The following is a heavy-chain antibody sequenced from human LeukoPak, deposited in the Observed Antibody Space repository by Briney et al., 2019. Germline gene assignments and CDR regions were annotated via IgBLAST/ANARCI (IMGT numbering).Heavy chain of an antibody. J-gene: IGHJ6*03. CDR1: GGSISSYY. V-gene: IGHV4-59*01. D-gene: IGHD6-19*01. CDR3: ARAPSAVAGTGYYYYYMDV. Sequence: SETLTLTCTVSGGSISSYYWSWIRQPPGKGLEWIGYIYYSGSTNYNPSLKSRVTTSVDTSKNQFSLKLSSVTAADTAVYYCARAPSAVAGTGYYYYYMDVWGKGTTVTVSS. CDR2: IYYSGST.